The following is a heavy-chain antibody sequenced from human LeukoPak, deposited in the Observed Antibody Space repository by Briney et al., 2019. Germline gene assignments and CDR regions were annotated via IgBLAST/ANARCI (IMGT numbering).Heavy chain of an antibody. CDR1: GGSFSGYY. CDR2: INHSGST. D-gene: IGHD1-26*01. CDR3: AKSGGYGLFDS. J-gene: IGHJ4*02. V-gene: IGHV4-34*01. Sequence: SETLSLTCAVYGGSFSGYYWSWLRPPPGKGLEWIGEINHSGSTNYHPSLKSRVTISVNTSKNHFSLTLSSVTDAGTAMYYCAKSGGYGLFDSWGQGTLVTVSS.